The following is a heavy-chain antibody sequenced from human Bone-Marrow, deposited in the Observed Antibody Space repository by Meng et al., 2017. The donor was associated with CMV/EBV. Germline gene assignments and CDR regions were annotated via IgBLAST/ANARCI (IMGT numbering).Heavy chain of an antibody. Sequence: GESLKISCAASGFTFSSYSMNWVRQAPGKGLEWVSSISSSSSYIYYADSVKGRFTISRDNAKNSLYLQMNSLRAEDTAVYYCARDASKIYYFDYWGQGTLATVSS. CDR3: ARDASKIYYFDY. CDR1: GFTFSSYS. D-gene: IGHD2-15*01. J-gene: IGHJ4*02. CDR2: ISSSSSYI. V-gene: IGHV3-21*01.